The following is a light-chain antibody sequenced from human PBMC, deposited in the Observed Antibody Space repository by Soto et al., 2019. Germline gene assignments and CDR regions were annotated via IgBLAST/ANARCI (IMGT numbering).Light chain of an antibody. Sequence: QSALTQPRSVSGSPGQSVTISCTGTSSDVGGYNYVSWYQHKPGKAPRLLIYEVDHRPSGISPRFSGSKSGNTASLTISGLQTDDEADYYCSSYTVINTAVFGGGTKLTVL. V-gene: IGLV2-11*01. CDR2: EVD. CDR3: SSYTVINTAV. J-gene: IGLJ3*02. CDR1: SSDVGGYNY.